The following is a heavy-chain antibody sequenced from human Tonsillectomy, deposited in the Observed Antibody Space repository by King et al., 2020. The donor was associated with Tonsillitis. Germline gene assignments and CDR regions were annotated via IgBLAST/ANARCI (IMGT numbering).Heavy chain of an antibody. D-gene: IGHD6-19*01. V-gene: IGHV3-23*04. CDR2: ISNSGGNT. J-gene: IGHJ4*02. CDR1: GFTFSSYA. CDR3: AKDGHSSGWYYFDY. Sequence: VQLVESGGDLVQPGGSLRLSCAASGFTFSSYAMSWVRQAPGKGLEGVSGISNSGGNTYYADSVKGRFTISRDNFKNTLYLQMNSLRAGDTAAYYCAKDGHSSGWYYFDYWGQGTLVTVSS.